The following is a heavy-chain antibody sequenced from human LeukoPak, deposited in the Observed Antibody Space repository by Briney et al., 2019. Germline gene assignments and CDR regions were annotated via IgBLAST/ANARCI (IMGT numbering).Heavy chain of an antibody. CDR3: AKDDYRYVDY. CDR1: GFTFSSYG. CDR2: IGNDENNK. Sequence: PGGSLRLSCAAAGFTFSSYGIHWVRQAPGKGLEWVAFIGNDENNKKFGDPVRGRFTISRDNSQNTVYLQMNSLRIEDTAVNFCAKDDYRYVDYRGQGTLVIVSS. V-gene: IGHV3-30*02. D-gene: IGHD3-16*02. J-gene: IGHJ4*02.